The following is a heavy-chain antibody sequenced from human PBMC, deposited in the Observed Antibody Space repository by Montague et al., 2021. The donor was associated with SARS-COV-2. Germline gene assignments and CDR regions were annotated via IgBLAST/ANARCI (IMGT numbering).Heavy chain of an antibody. CDR2: IYYSGST. CDR1: GGSISRSSYY. J-gene: IGHJ3*01. D-gene: IGHD3-22*01. V-gene: IGHV4-39*01. CDR3: ARFSTTYYYDSKAAPATPDALDV. Sequence: SETLSLTCTVSGGSISRSSYYWGWIRQPPGKGLEWIGSIYYSGSTYYNPSLKSRVTISVDTSKNQFSLKLSSVTAADTAVYYCARFSTTYYYDSKAAPATPDALDVWGQGTMVTVSS.